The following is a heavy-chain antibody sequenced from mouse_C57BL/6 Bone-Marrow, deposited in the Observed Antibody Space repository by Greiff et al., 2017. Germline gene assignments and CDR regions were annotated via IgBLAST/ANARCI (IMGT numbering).Heavy chain of an antibody. V-gene: IGHV1-61*01. CDR1: GYTFTSYW. D-gene: IGHD2-3*01. CDR3: AIGYYSYYFDY. CDR2: IYPSDSET. Sequence: QVQLQQPGAELVRPGSSVKLSCKASGYTFTSYWMDWVKQRPGQGLEWIGNIYPSDSETHYNQKFKDKATLAADKSSSTAYMQLSSLTSEDSAVYYCAIGYYSYYFDYWGQGTTLTVSS. J-gene: IGHJ2*01.